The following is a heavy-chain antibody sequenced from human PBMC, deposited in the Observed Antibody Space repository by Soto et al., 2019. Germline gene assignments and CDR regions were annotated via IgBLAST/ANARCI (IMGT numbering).Heavy chain of an antibody. Sequence: PGGSLRLSCAASGFTFSDAWMNWVRQAPGKGLEWVGRIKKIADGGTKDYTAPVRGRFSISRDDSRNTLSLQMDSLKIEDTAVYYCTTDLGPAYDWNYMWGQGTLVTVSS. CDR2: IKKIADGGTK. CDR3: TTDLGPAYDWNYM. D-gene: IGHD1-20*01. CDR1: GFTFSDAW. J-gene: IGHJ4*02. V-gene: IGHV3-15*07.